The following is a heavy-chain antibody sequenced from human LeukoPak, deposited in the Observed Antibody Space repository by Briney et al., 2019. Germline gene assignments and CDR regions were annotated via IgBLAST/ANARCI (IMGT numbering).Heavy chain of an antibody. D-gene: IGHD2-15*01. V-gene: IGHV4-34*01. CDR1: GGSFSGYY. Sequence: SETPSLTCAIYGGSFSGYYWSWIRQPPGKGLEWIGEINHSGSTNYNPSLKSRVTISVDTSKNQFSLKLSSVTAADTAVYYCARADIVVVVAATPSLRWFDPWGQGTLVTVSS. CDR2: INHSGST. CDR3: ARADIVVVVAATPSLRWFDP. J-gene: IGHJ5*02.